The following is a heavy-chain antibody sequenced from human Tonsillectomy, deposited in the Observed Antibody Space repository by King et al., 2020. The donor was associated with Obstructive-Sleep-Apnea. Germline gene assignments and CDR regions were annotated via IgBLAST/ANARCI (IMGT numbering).Heavy chain of an antibody. CDR2: IVYDGRNK. Sequence: VQLVESGGGVVQPGRSLRRSCSASGFTFSSYAMHWVRQAPGKGLEWVAVIVYDGRNKYYAVSVKVRFTISRYNSKNTLYLQMNSLRDEDTAVYYCARDRDYGDYDWYFDLWGRGTLVTVSS. J-gene: IGHJ2*01. V-gene: IGHV3-30*04. CDR3: ARDRDYGDYDWYFDL. CDR1: GFTFSSYA. D-gene: IGHD4-17*01.